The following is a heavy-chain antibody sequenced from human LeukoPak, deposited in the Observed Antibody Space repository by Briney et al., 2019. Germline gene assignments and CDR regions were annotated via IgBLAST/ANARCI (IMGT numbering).Heavy chain of an antibody. CDR3: ARTYYYDSSGYYGSAFDI. CDR1: GGSISSYY. Sequence: SETLSLTCTVSGGSISSYYWSWIRHPPGKGLEWIGYIYYSGSTNYNPSLKSRVTISVDTSKNQFSLKLSSVTAADTAVYYCARTYYYDSSGYYGSAFDIWGQGTMVTVSS. J-gene: IGHJ3*02. V-gene: IGHV4-59*01. D-gene: IGHD3-22*01. CDR2: IYYSGST.